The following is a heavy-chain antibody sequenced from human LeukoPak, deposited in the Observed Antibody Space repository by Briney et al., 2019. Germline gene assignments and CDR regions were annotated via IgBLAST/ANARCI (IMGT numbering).Heavy chain of an antibody. V-gene: IGHV3-30*04. Sequence: GRSLRLSCAASGFTFSSYAMHWVRQAPGKGLEWVAVISYDGSNKYYADSVKGRFTISRDNSKNTLYLQMNSLRAEDTAVYYCARAGGGRQLVVATLDYWGQGTLVTVSS. CDR3: ARAGGGRQLVVATLDY. D-gene: IGHD6-13*01. CDR2: ISYDGSNK. J-gene: IGHJ4*02. CDR1: GFTFSSYA.